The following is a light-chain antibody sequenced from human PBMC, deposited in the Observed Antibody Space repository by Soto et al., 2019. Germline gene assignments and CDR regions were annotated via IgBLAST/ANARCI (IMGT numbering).Light chain of an antibody. V-gene: IGKV3-15*01. Sequence: EIVMSQSPATLSVSPWERSTLACIASQSVSSNLAWYQQNPAQAPRTLLYGASTRATGIHARFSGSGSGTEFTLTISSLQSADSAVYSCQQYNTWTQTFGQGKKVDIK. CDR2: GAS. J-gene: IGKJ1*01. CDR1: QSVSSN. CDR3: QQYNTWTQT.